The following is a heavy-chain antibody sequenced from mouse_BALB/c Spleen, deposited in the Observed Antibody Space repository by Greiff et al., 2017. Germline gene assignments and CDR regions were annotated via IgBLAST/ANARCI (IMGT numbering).Heavy chain of an antibody. CDR2: ISNGGGST. CDR1: GFTFSSYT. V-gene: IGHV5-12-2*01. Sequence: EVKLMESGGGLVQPGGSLKLSCAASGFTFSSYTMSWVRQTPEKRLEWVAYISNGGGSTYYPDTVKGRFTISRDNAKNTLYLQMSSLKSEDTAMYYCARMHHGYAWFAYWGQGTLVTVSA. CDR3: ARMHHGYAWFAY. D-gene: IGHD1-2*01. J-gene: IGHJ3*01.